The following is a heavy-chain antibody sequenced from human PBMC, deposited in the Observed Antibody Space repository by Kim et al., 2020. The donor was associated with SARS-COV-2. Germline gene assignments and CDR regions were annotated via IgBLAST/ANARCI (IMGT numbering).Heavy chain of an antibody. V-gene: IGHV3-48*02. D-gene: IGHD4-17*01. CDR2: ISSSSSTI. CDR3: ARDGGGRVGGDYVIDYYYYYGMDV. J-gene: IGHJ6*02. Sequence: GGSLRLSCAASGFTFSSYSMNWVRQAPGKGLEWVSYISSSSSTIYYADSVKGRFTISRDNAKNSLYLQMNSLRDEDTAVYYCARDGGGRVGGDYVIDYYYYYGMDVWGQGTTVTVSS. CDR1: GFTFSSYS.